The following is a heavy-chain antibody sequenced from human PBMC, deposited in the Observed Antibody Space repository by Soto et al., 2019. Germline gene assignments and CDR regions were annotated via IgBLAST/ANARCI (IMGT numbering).Heavy chain of an antibody. Sequence: SETLSLTCAVSGGSLSNYYWGWIRQPPGKGLEWIGSIYYSGSTFYNPSLKSRVTMSVDTSKSQVSLELSSVTAADTALYYCARHKVPYSSHWYFDYWGQGTPVTVSS. CDR1: GGSLSNYY. J-gene: IGHJ4*02. CDR3: ARHKVPYSSHWYFDY. CDR2: IYYSGST. V-gene: IGHV4-39*01. D-gene: IGHD6-13*01.